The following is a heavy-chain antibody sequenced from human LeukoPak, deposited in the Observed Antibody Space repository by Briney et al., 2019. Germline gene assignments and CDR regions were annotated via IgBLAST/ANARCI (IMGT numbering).Heavy chain of an antibody. V-gene: IGHV4-34*01. D-gene: IGHD6-13*01. Sequence: PSETLSLTCAVYGGSFSGYYWSWIRQPPGKGLEWIGEINHSGSTNYNPSLKSRVTISVDTSKNQFSLKLSSVTAADTAVYYCARTRSSWYSNHYYYMDVWGKGTTVTVSS. CDR3: ARTRSSWYSNHYYYMDV. CDR2: INHSGST. CDR1: GGSFSGYY. J-gene: IGHJ6*03.